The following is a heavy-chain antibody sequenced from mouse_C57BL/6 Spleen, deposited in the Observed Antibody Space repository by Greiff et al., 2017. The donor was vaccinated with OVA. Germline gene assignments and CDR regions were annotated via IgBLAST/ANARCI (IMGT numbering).Heavy chain of an antibody. J-gene: IGHJ2*01. V-gene: IGHV14-4*01. D-gene: IGHD1-1*01. CDR2: IDPENGDT. CDR3: TTPPYYGSSRYYFDY. Sequence: VQLKESGAELVRPGASVKLSCTASGFNIKDDYMHWVKQRPEQGLEWIGWIDPENGDTEYASKFQGKATITADTSSNTAYLQLSSLTSEDTAVYYYTTPPYYGSSRYYFDYWGQGTTLTVSS. CDR1: GFNIKDDY.